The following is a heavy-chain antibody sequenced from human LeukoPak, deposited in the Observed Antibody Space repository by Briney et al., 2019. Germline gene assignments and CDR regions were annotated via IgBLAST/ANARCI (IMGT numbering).Heavy chain of an antibody. V-gene: IGHV3-7*01. CDR2: IKQDGSEK. J-gene: IGHJ5*02. CDR1: GFTFSSYW. D-gene: IGHD6-19*01. Sequence: GGSLRLSCAASGFTFSSYWMSWVRQAPGKGLEWVANIKQDGSEKYYVDSVKGRFTISRDNAKNSLYLQMNSLRAEDTAVYYCARDRGSGWYGGWFDPWGQGTLVTVSS. CDR3: ARDRGSGWYGGWFDP.